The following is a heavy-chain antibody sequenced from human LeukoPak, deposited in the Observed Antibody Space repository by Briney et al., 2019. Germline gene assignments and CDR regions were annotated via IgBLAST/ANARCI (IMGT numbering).Heavy chain of an antibody. CDR3: AKNGDRGAFCSGGTCYPYYYYYMDV. J-gene: IGHJ6*03. CDR1: GFTFSTYG. D-gene: IGHD2-15*01. Sequence: GGFLRLSCAASGFTFSTYGMSWVRQAPGKGLEWVSAVSSTGGTTYYADSVKGRFTISRDNSKNTLFLQINSLRAEDTAVYYCAKNGDRGAFCSGGTCYPYYYYYMDVWGKGTTVTISS. V-gene: IGHV3-23*01. CDR2: VSSTGGTT.